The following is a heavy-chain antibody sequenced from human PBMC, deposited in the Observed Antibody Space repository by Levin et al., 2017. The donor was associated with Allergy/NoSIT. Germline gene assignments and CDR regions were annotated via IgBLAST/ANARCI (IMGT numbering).Heavy chain of an antibody. Sequence: PSETLSLTCSVSGDSISRGFYYWSWIRQPAGAGLEWIGRIYVTGSTTYSPSLKSRVTISLDRSKDQVSLKINSVTAADTAVYYCARDLEGFSGYTPYCCMDVWGKGTTVTVSS. J-gene: IGHJ6*03. CDR2: IYVTGST. D-gene: IGHD5-12*01. CDR3: ARDLEGFSGYTPYCCMDV. CDR1: GDSISRGFYY. V-gene: IGHV4-61*02.